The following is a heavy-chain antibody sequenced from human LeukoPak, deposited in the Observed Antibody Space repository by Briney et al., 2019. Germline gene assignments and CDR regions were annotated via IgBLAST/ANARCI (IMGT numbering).Heavy chain of an antibody. CDR2: IIPIFGTA. V-gene: IGHV1-69*05. D-gene: IGHD2-8*01. Sequence: SVKVSCKASGGTFSSYGISWVRQALGQGLEWMGGIIPIFGTANYAQKLQGRVTMTTDTSTSTAYMELRSLRSDDTAVYYCARDYRELMVYATTAPFDYWGQGTLVTVSS. CDR1: GGTFSSYG. J-gene: IGHJ4*02. CDR3: ARDYRELMVYATTAPFDY.